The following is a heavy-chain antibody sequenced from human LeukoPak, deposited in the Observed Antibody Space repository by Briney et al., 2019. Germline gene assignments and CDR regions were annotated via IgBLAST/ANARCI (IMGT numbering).Heavy chain of an antibody. CDR3: ARGGVTTMTLRDLWLDY. V-gene: IGHV3-30-3*01. D-gene: IGHD4-17*01. CDR2: MSYDGSNK. CDR1: GFTFSNYA. Sequence: GGSLRLSCAASGFTFSNYAMHWVRQAPGKGLEWVALMSYDGSNKFYADSVKGRFTISRDNSKSTLYLQMNSLKAEDTAVYYCARGGVTTMTLRDLWLDYWGKGTLVTVSS. J-gene: IGHJ4*02.